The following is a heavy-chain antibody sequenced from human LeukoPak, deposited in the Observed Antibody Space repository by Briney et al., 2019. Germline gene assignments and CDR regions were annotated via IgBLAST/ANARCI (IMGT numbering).Heavy chain of an antibody. CDR1: GGTFSSYA. D-gene: IGHD1-26*01. CDR3: ARARGSYWYFDY. J-gene: IGHJ4*02. CDR2: IIPIFGTA. V-gene: IGHV1-69*13. Sequence: GASVKVSCKASGGTFSSYAISWVRQAPGQGLEWMGGIIPIFGTANYAQKFQGRVTVTADESTSTAYMELSSLRSEDTAVYYCARARGSYWYFDYWGQGTLVTVSS.